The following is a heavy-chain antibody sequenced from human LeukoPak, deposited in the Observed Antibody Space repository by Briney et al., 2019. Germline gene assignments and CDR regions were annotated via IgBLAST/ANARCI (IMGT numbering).Heavy chain of an antibody. CDR1: GGXFSGYY. Sequence: PSETLSLTCAVYGGXFSGYYCSWIRQPPGKGLEWIGEINHSGSTNYNPSLKSRVTISVDTSKNQFSLKLSSVTAADTAVYYCARGYGSYDILTGYYLPRGDAFDIWGQGTMVTVSS. CDR3: ARGYGSYDILTGYYLPRGDAFDI. D-gene: IGHD3-9*01. J-gene: IGHJ3*02. CDR2: INHSGST. V-gene: IGHV4-34*01.